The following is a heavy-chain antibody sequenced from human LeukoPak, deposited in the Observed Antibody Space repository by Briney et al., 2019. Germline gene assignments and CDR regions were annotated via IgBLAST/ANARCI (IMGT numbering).Heavy chain of an antibody. J-gene: IGHJ3*02. CDR1: GYTFTTYG. D-gene: IGHD3-22*01. Sequence: ASVKVSCKASGYTFTTYGVTWVRQAPGQGLEWMGWISAYNGNTNYAQKLQGRVTMTTDTSTSTAYMELRSLRSDDTALYYCARIPRDTSGYYYVGAFDIWGQGTMVTVSS. CDR2: ISAYNGNT. CDR3: ARIPRDTSGYYYVGAFDI. V-gene: IGHV1-18*01.